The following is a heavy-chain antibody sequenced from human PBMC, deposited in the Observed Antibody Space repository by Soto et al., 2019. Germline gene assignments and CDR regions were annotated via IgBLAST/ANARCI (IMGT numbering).Heavy chain of an antibody. CDR1: GASVRSGDYY. D-gene: IGHD4-17*01. CDR2: IYNSGGS. J-gene: IGHJ4*02. V-gene: IGHV4-30-4*01. CDR3: VGTGTTDDY. Sequence: QVQLQESGPGLVKPSQTLSLTCSVSGASVRSGDYYWSSIRQAPGKGLAWIGYIYNSGGSYYNPSLKARLTISIDTSKNQFSLKLNSVPAADTAIYYCVGTGTTDDYWGRGTLVTVSS.